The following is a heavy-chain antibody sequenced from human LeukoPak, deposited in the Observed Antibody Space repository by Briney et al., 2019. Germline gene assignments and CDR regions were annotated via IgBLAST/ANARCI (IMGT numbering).Heavy chain of an antibody. D-gene: IGHD6-13*01. Sequence: GGSLRLSCAASGFTFGDYAMHWVRQAPGKGLEWVSDIKPDGSSTSYADSVKGRFTISRDNAKNTVSLQMNSLRAEDTAVYYCARGTMAAAGIAYWGQGTLVTVSS. CDR3: ARGTMAAAGIAY. CDR2: IKPDGSST. V-gene: IGHV3-74*01. J-gene: IGHJ4*02. CDR1: GFTFGDYA.